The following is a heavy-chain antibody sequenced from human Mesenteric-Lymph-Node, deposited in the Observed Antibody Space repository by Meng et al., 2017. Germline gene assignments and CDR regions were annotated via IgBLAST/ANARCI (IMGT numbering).Heavy chain of an antibody. V-gene: IGHV3-33*06. J-gene: IGHJ5*02. CDR3: AKDQYSGSYYWFDP. D-gene: IGHD1-26*01. Sequence: GESLKISCAASGFTFSSYGMHWVRQAPGKGLEWVAVIWYDGSNKYYADSVKGRFTISRDNSKNTLFLQMTSLRAEDTATYFCAKDQYSGSYYWFDPWGQGTLVTVSS. CDR1: GFTFSSYG. CDR2: IWYDGSNK.